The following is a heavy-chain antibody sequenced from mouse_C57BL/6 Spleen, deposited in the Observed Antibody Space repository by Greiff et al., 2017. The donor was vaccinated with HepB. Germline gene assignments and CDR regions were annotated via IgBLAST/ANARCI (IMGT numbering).Heavy chain of an antibody. CDR1: GFTFSSYG. Sequence: EVQLVESGGDLVKPGGSLKLSCAASGFTFSSYGMSWVRQTPDKRLEWVATISSGCSYTYYPDSVKGRFTISRDNAKYTLYLQMSSLKSEDTAMYDCARLVGLSGTNYFDYWGQGITRTVSS. J-gene: IGHJ2*01. CDR3: ARLVGLSGTNYFDY. D-gene: IGHD3-1*01. CDR2: ISSGCSYT. V-gene: IGHV5-6*01.